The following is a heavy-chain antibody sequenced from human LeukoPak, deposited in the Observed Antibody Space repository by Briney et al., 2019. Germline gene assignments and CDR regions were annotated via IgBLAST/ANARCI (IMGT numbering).Heavy chain of an antibody. V-gene: IGHV3-74*01. Sequence: PGGSLRLSCAASGFTFSSYWMHWVRQAPGKGLVWVSRLNSDGTTTSYADSVKGRFTISRDNAKNTLYLQMNSLRAEDTAVYYCARDRAGGGFAYWGQGTLVTVSS. CDR1: GFTFSSYW. CDR2: LNSDGTTT. CDR3: ARDRAGGGFAY. D-gene: IGHD3-16*01. J-gene: IGHJ4*02.